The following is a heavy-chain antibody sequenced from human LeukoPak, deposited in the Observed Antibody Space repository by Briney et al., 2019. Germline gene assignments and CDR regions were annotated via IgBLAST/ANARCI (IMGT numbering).Heavy chain of an antibody. CDR3: ASWDDYYDSSGYPQPFDY. CDR1: GGSFSGYY. D-gene: IGHD3-22*01. J-gene: IGHJ4*02. CDR2: INHSGST. Sequence: SETLSLTCAVYGGSFSGYYWSWIRQPPGKGLEWIGEINHSGSTNYNPSLKSRVTLSVDTSKNQFSLKLSSVTAADTAVYYCASWDDYYDSSGYPQPFDYWGQGTLVTVS. V-gene: IGHV4-34*01.